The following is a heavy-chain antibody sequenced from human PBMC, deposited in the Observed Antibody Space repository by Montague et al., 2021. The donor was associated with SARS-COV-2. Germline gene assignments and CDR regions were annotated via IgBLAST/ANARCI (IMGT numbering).Heavy chain of an antibody. CDR2: IYYSGST. V-gene: IGHV4-39*01. J-gene: IGHJ4*02. D-gene: IGHD6-19*01. Sequence: SETLSLTCTVSGGSISSSSYYWCWIRQPPGKGLEWIGSIYYSGSTYYNPSLKSRVTISVDTSKNQFSLKLSSVTAADTAVYYCARRVGQWLPRYQYYFDYLGQGTLLTVTS. CDR1: GGSISSSSYY. CDR3: ARRVGQWLPRYQYYFDY.